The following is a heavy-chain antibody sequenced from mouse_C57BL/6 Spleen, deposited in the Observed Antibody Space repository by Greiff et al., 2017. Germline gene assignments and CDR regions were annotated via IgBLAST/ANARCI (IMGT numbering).Heavy chain of an antibody. J-gene: IGHJ3*01. D-gene: IGHD2-3*01. Sequence: QVQLQQPGAELVKPGASVKLSCKASGYTFTSYWMHWVKQRPGQGLEWIGMIHPNSGSTNYNEKFKSKATLTVDKSSSTAYMQLSSLTSEDSAVYEWARWLMYDGYYGGDWGQGTLVTVSA. CDR3: ARWLMYDGYYGGD. CDR2: IHPNSGST. V-gene: IGHV1-64*01. CDR1: GYTFTSYW.